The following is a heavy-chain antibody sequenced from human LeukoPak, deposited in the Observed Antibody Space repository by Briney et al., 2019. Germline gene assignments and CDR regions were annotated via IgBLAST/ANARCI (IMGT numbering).Heavy chain of an antibody. Sequence: SETLSLTCTVSGGSISSYYWSWIRQPAGKGLEWIGRIYTSGSTNYNPSLKSRVTMSVDTSKNQFSLKLSSVTAADTAVYYCARGRYYDFWSGYYYYYMDVWGKGTTVTVSS. CDR1: GGSISSYY. V-gene: IGHV4-4*07. D-gene: IGHD3-3*01. CDR2: IYTSGST. CDR3: ARGRYYDFWSGYYYYYMDV. J-gene: IGHJ6*03.